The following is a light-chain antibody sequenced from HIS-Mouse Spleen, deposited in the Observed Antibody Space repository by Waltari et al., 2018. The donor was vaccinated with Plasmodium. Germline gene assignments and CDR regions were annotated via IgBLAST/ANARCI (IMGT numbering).Light chain of an antibody. Sequence: QSALTQPPSASGSPGQSVTISCTGTSSDVGGYNYVSWYQQHPGKAPELMFYEVSKRPAGVPDRFSGSKSGNTASLTVSGLQAEDEADYYCSSYAGSNNLVFGGGTKLTVL. V-gene: IGLV2-8*01. CDR2: EVS. CDR1: SSDVGGYNY. CDR3: SSYAGSNNLV. J-gene: IGLJ2*01.